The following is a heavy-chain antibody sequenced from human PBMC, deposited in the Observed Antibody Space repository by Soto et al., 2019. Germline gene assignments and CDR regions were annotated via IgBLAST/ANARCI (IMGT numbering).Heavy chain of an antibody. CDR3: ARYHIWFGELSVDY. D-gene: IGHD3-10*01. Sequence: PSETLSLTCTVSGGSISSSSYYWGWIRQPPGKGLEWIGSIYYSGSTYYNPSLKSRVTISVDTSNNQFSLKLSSVTAADTAVYYCARYHIWFGELSVDYWGQGTLVTVSS. J-gene: IGHJ4*02. V-gene: IGHV4-39*01. CDR1: GGSISSSSYY. CDR2: IYYSGST.